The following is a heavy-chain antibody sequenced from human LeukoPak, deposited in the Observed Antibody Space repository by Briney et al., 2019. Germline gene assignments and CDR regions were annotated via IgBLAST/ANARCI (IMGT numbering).Heavy chain of an antibody. V-gene: IGHV4-39*07. CDR2: VFNTGQT. J-gene: IGHJ4*02. CDR1: GGSFSTSYYY. CDR3: ARVFDS. Sequence: AETLSLTCTVSGGSFSTSYYYWGWIRQSPVKGLAWSEDVFNTGQTNYNTSLRGRATISIDTSTKQFSMKLTYVTAADSAVYYCARVFDSWGQGTLVTVSS.